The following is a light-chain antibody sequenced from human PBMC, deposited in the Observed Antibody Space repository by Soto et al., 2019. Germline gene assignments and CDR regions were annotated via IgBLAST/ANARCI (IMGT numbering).Light chain of an antibody. CDR2: DND. J-gene: IGLJ2*01. Sequence: QSVLTQPPSVSAAPGQSVTISCYGSASNVGTQFVSWYQQLPGAAPKLLIYDNDKRPSDIPDRFSGSKSDTSATLTITGLQTGDAADYYCGTWDSGLTVGIFGGGTKLTVL. V-gene: IGLV1-51*01. CDR1: ASNVGTQF. CDR3: GTWDSGLTVGI.